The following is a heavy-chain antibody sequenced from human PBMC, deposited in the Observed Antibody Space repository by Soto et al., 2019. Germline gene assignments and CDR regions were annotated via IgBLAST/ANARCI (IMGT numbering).Heavy chain of an antibody. CDR1: GFTFSNYA. D-gene: IGHD1-7*01. J-gene: IGHJ5*02. Sequence: QVQLVESGGGVVQPGRSLRLSCAASGFTFSNYAMHWFRQAPGKGLEWVAVISYDGSNKYYADSVKCRFTTSRDNSRNTLHLQRNSLGAEDTAAYYCARDFSRKLRSRFDPWGKGTLVTVAS. CDR3: ARDFSRKLRSRFDP. CDR2: ISYDGSNK. V-gene: IGHV3-30-3*01.